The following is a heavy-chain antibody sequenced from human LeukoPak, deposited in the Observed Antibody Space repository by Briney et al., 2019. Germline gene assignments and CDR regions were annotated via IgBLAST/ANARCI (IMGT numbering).Heavy chain of an antibody. CDR2: IYYTGST. CDR1: GDSISNYY. D-gene: IGHD4-23*01. CDR3: ARRTVVLDY. J-gene: IGHJ4*02. Sequence: SETLSLTCTVPGDSISNYYWSWIRQPPGKGLEWVGYIYYTGSTTYNPSLQSRVTISVDTSKNQFSLKLRSVTAADTAIYYCARRTVVLDYWGQGTLVTVSS. V-gene: IGHV4-59*01.